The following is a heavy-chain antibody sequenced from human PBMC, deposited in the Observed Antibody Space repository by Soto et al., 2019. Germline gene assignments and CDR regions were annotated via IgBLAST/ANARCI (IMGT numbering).Heavy chain of an antibody. Sequence: GGSLRLSCVASGIEFSNDAMSWVRQAPGKGLEWVSISSASGRSRYHADSVKGRFTISRDNSKNTLYLHIANLRAEDTAVYYCAKDGNWLDVYLDVWGQGTPVTVSS. V-gene: IGHV3-23*01. CDR3: AKDGNWLDVYLDV. CDR1: GIEFSNDA. CDR2: SSASGRSR. J-gene: IGHJ4*02. D-gene: IGHD6-19*01.